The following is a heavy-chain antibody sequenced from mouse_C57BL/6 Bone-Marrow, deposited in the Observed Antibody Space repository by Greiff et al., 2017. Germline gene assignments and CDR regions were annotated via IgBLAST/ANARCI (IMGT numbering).Heavy chain of an antibody. J-gene: IGHJ3*01. CDR1: GYTFTDYY. CDR3: ARTSSAWFAY. D-gene: IGHD3-1*01. V-gene: IGHV1-76*01. Sequence: QVQLKESGAELVRPGASVKLSCKASGYTFTDYYINWVKQRPGQGLEWIARIYPGSGNTYYNEKFKGKATLTAEKSSSTAYMQLSRLTSEDSAVYFCARTSSAWFAYWGQGTLVTVSA. CDR2: IYPGSGNT.